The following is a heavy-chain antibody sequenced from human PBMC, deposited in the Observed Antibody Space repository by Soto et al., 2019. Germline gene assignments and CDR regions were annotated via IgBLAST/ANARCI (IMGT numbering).Heavy chain of an antibody. J-gene: IGHJ4*02. CDR1: GFTFSNYS. Sequence: EVQLVESGGGLVQPGGSLRLSCAASGFTFSNYSMNWVRQATGKGLEWVLYISSSSRTIYYACSVKGRFTISRDNAKNSLYLQMNSLRDEDTAVYYCARGSTLTSDSGENDYWGQGTLVTVSS. CDR2: ISSSSRTI. D-gene: IGHD3-10*01. CDR3: ARGSTLTSDSGENDY. V-gene: IGHV3-48*02.